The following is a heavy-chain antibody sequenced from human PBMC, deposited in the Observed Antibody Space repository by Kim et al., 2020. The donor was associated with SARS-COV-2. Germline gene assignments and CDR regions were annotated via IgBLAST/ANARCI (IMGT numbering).Heavy chain of an antibody. J-gene: IGHJ5*02. Sequence: SETLSLTCAVYGGSFSGYYWSWIRQPPGKGLEWIGEINHSGSTNYNPSLKSRVTISVDTSKNQFSLKLSAVTAADTAVYYCARLRWDSGWFDPWGQGTLVTDSS. CDR3: ARLRWDSGWFDP. CDR2: INHSGST. D-gene: IGHD4-17*01. V-gene: IGHV4-34*01. CDR1: GGSFSGYY.